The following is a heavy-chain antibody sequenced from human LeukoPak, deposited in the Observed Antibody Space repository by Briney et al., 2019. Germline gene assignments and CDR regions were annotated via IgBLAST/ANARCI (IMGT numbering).Heavy chain of an antibody. CDR1: GFTFDDYA. J-gene: IGHJ6*02. Sequence: PGGSLRLSCAASGFTFDDYAMHWVRQAPGKGLEWVSGISWNSGSIGYADSVKGRFTISRDNAKNSLYLQMNSLRAEDTALYYCAKALERRIYYYGMDVWGQGTTATVSS. CDR2: ISWNSGSI. D-gene: IGHD1-1*01. CDR3: AKALERRIYYYGMDV. V-gene: IGHV3-9*01.